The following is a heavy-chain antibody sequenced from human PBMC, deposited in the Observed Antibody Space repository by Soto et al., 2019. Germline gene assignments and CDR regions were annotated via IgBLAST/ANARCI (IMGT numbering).Heavy chain of an antibody. D-gene: IGHD2-2*01. CDR2: IRQDGSEK. J-gene: IGHJ4*02. CDR1: GFTFSSNW. Sequence: GGSLRLSCVGSGFTFSSNWMTWVRQAPGKGLEWVGNIRQDGSEKNYVDSVKGRFTISRDNAKNSLYLQMNSLRAEDTAVYYCAREIVVARGGGYFDFWGPGTLVTVSS. CDR3: AREIVVARGGGYFDF. V-gene: IGHV3-7*04.